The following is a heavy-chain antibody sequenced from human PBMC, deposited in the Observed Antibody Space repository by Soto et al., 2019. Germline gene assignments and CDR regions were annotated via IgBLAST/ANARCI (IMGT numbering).Heavy chain of an antibody. CDR3: ARVRYIAAAGTMDY. D-gene: IGHD6-13*01. CDR1: GYTFTSYG. V-gene: IGHV1-18*01. Sequence: GASVKVSCKASGYTFTSYGISLVRQAPGQGLEWMGWISAYNGNTNYAQKLQGRVTMTTDTSTSTAYMELRSLRSDDTAVYYCARVRYIAAAGTMDYWGQGTLVTVSS. J-gene: IGHJ4*02. CDR2: ISAYNGNT.